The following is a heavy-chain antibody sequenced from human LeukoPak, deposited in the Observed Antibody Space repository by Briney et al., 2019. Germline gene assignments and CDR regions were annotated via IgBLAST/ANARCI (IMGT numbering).Heavy chain of an antibody. CDR1: GYTFTSYG. V-gene: IGHV1-18*01. CDR2: ISAYNGNT. CDR3: TMTSPAGYNLVGAFDT. Sequence: ASVKVSCKASGYTFTSYGISWVRQAPGQGLEWMGWISAYNGNTNYAQKLQGRVTMTTDTSTSTAYMELSSLTYEDTAVYYCTMTSPAGYNLVGAFDTWGQGTKVTVSS. D-gene: IGHD5-24*01. J-gene: IGHJ3*02.